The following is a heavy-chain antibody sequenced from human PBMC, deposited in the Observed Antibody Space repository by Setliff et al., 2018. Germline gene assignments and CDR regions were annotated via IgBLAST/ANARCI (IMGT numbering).Heavy chain of an antibody. CDR3: ARDPLTTNRRRAFDI. D-gene: IGHD4-17*01. Sequence: ASETLSLTCTVSGGSISGGGYYWSWIRQHPGKGLEWIGYIYYSGSTYYNPSLKSRVTISVDTSKNQFSLKLSSVTAADTAVYYCARDPLTTNRRRAFDIWGQGTMVTVSS. V-gene: IGHV4-31*03. J-gene: IGHJ3*02. CDR1: GGSISGGGYY. CDR2: IYYSGST.